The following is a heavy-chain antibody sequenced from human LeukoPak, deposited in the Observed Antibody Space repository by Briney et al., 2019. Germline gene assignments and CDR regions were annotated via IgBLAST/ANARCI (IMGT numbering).Heavy chain of an antibody. V-gene: IGHV1-24*01. J-gene: IGHJ6*02. D-gene: IGHD1-26*01. CDR2: FDPEDGET. CDR1: GYSFTSYW. Sequence: GESLQISCKGSGYSFTSYWIGWVRPAPGKGLEWMGGFDPEDGETIYAQKFQGRVTMTEDTSTDTAYMELSSLRSEDTAVYYCATSPPGGTNGGRWELRNCYYGMDVWGQGTTVTVSS. CDR3: ATSPPGGTNGGRWELRNCYYGMDV.